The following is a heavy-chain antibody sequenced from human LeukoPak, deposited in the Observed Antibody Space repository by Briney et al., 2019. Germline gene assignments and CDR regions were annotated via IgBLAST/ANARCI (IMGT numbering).Heavy chain of an antibody. CDR3: AKDTPVGGY. CDR1: GFSFSTYC. V-gene: IGHV3-74*01. J-gene: IGHJ4*02. CDR2: ICPDGTVT. Sequence: PGGSLRLSCAASGFSFSTYCMHWVRQAPGKGPMWVSRICPDGTVTNYADSVKARFSISRDNAKNSLYLQMNSLRAEDTAVYYCAKDTPVGGYWGQGTLVTVSS. D-gene: IGHD3-16*01.